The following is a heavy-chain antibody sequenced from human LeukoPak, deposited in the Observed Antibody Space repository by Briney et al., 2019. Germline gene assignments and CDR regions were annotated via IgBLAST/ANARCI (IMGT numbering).Heavy chain of an antibody. J-gene: IGHJ4*02. CDR2: INHSGST. Sequence: PSETLSLTCAVYGGSFSGYCWSWIRQPPGKGLEWIGEINHSGSTNYNPSLKSRVTISVDTSKNQFSLKLSSVTAADTAVYYCARIAGSFDYWGQGTLVTVSS. V-gene: IGHV4-34*01. D-gene: IGHD6-13*01. CDR3: ARIAGSFDY. CDR1: GGSFSGYC.